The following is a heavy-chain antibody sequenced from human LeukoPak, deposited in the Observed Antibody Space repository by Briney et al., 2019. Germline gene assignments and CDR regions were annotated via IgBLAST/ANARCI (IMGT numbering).Heavy chain of an antibody. Sequence: PGGSLRLSCAASGFTFSISAMTWVRQAPGKGLEWVALINYSGSNAYYADSVKSRFTISRDNSKTTLFLQMNSLRVEDTAVYYCGGEAGYWGQGTLVSVSS. J-gene: IGHJ4*02. CDR3: GGEAGY. D-gene: IGHD3-16*01. CDR1: GFTFSISA. V-gene: IGHV3-23*01. CDR2: INYSGSNA.